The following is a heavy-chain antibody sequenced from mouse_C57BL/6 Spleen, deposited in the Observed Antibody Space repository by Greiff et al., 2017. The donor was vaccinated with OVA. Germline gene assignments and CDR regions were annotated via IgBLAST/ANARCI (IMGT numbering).Heavy chain of an antibody. D-gene: IGHD1-1*01. J-gene: IGHJ2*01. CDR2: IDPSDSYT. Sequence: QVQLQQPGAELVMPGALVKLSCKASGYTFTSYWMHWVKQRPGQGLEWIGEIDPSDSYTNYNQKFKGKSTLTVDKSSSTAYMQLSSLTSEDSAVYYCARDYGSSSLDYWGQGTTLTVSS. CDR1: GYTFTSYW. V-gene: IGHV1-69*01. CDR3: ARDYGSSSLDY.